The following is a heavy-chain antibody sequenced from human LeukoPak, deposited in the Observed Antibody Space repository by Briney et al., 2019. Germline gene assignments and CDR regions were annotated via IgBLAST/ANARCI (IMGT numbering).Heavy chain of an antibody. Sequence: SETLSLTCTVSGGSISSSSYYWGWIRQPPGKWLEWIGSIYYSGSTYYNPSLKSRVTISVDTSKNQFSLKLSSVTAADTAVYYCASSARDPNWFDPWGQGTLVTVSS. V-gene: IGHV4-39*07. J-gene: IGHJ5*02. CDR1: GGSISSSSYY. CDR2: IYYSGST. CDR3: ASSARDPNWFDP.